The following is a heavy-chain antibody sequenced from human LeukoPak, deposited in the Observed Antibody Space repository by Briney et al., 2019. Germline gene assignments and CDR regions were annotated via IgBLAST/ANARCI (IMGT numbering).Heavy chain of an antibody. D-gene: IGHD1-26*01. V-gene: IGHV4-34*01. Sequence: SETLSLTCAVYGGSFSGYYWSWIRQPPGKGLEWIGEINHSGSTNYNPSLKSRVTISVDTSKNQFSLKLSPVTAADTAVYYCARGGRWEPRIYWGQGTLVTVSS. CDR1: GGSFSGYY. CDR2: INHSGST. J-gene: IGHJ4*02. CDR3: ARGGRWEPRIY.